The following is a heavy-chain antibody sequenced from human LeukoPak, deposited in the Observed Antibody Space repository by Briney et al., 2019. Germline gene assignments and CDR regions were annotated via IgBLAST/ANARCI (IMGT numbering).Heavy chain of an antibody. V-gene: IGHV4-31*03. D-gene: IGHD4-11*01. J-gene: IGHJ2*01. CDR3: ARSFDLQYFDL. CDR2: SYYGGST. Sequence: SQTLSLTCTVSGDSISSGGYYWSWLRPHTGQGLEWDGYSYYGGSTFSNPSLKSRVTISVDTSENQFSLKLSSVTAADTAVYYCARSFDLQYFDLWGRGTLVTVSA. CDR1: GDSISSGGYY.